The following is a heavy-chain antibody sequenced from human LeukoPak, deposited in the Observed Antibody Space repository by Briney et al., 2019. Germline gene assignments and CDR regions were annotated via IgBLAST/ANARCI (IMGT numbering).Heavy chain of an antibody. J-gene: IGHJ6*03. CDR3: AREPMVRGVYPVLYMDV. CDR1: GGSIRSYY. D-gene: IGHD3-10*01. CDR2: IFYSGYT. Sequence: SETLSLTCTVSGGSIRSYYWSWLRQPPGKGLEWIGDIFYSGYTNYNPSLKSRVSISVDTSKNQFSPRLSSVTAADTAVYYCAREPMVRGVYPVLYMDVWGKGTTITVSS. V-gene: IGHV4-59*01.